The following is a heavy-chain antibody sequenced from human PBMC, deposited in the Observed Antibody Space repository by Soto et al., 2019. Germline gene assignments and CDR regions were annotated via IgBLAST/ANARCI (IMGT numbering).Heavy chain of an antibody. D-gene: IGHD6-19*01. CDR1: GYTFTSYG. V-gene: IGHV1-18*01. J-gene: IGHJ6*02. Sequence: QVQLVQSGAEVKKPGASVKVSCKASGYTFTSYGISWVRQAPGQGLEWMGWISAYNGNTNYAQKLQGRVTMTTDTSTSTAYMELRSLRSDDTDVYYCATCLAAVAGASYYGMDVWGQGTTVTVSS. CDR3: ATCLAAVAGASYYGMDV. CDR2: ISAYNGNT.